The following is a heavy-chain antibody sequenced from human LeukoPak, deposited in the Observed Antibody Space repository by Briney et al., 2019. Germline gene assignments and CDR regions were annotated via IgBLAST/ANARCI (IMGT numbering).Heavy chain of an antibody. J-gene: IGHJ3*02. CDR2: ISSSSSYI. D-gene: IGHD4-11*01. CDR3: VRGYSNYGYAFDM. CDR1: GFTFTSYW. Sequence: PGGSLRLSCAASGFTFTSYWMTWLRQAPGKGLEWVSSISSSSSYIYYADSVKGRFTISRDNAKKSLFLEMNSLRGEDTAVYYCVRGYSNYGYAFDMWGQGTMVTVSS. V-gene: IGHV3-21*01.